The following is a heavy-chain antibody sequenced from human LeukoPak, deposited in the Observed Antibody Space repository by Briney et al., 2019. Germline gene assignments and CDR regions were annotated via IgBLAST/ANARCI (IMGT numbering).Heavy chain of an antibody. CDR3: ASAYCGGDCYDHFDY. V-gene: IGHV1-18*01. CDR2: ISAYNGNT. D-gene: IGHD2-21*02. CDR1: GYTFTSYG. Sequence: ASVKVSCKASGYTFTSYGISWVRQAPGQGLEWMGWISAYNGNTNYAQKLQGRVTMTTDTSTSTAYMELSSLRSEDTAVYYCASAYCGGDCYDHFDYWGQGTLVTVSS. J-gene: IGHJ4*02.